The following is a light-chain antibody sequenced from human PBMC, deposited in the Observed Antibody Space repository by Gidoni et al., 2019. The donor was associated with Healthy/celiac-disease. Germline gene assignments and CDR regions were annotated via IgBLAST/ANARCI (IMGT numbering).Light chain of an antibody. J-gene: IGKJ5*01. V-gene: IGKV3-20*01. CDR3: QQYGSSPIT. CDR2: GAS. Sequence: EIVLTKSPGTLSLSPGERATLSCRASQSVSRSYLAWYQQKPGQAPRLLIYGASSRATGIPDRFSCSGSGTDFTLTISRLEPEDFAVYYCQQYGSSPITFGQXTRLEIK. CDR1: QSVSRSY.